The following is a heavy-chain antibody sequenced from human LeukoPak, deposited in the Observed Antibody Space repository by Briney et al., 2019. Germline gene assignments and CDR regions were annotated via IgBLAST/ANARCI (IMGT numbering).Heavy chain of an antibody. CDR1: GFTFSSYA. CDR2: ISGSGGST. CDR3: AKDLDSGDYVFELGHDAFDI. V-gene: IGHV3-23*01. Sequence: GGSLRLSCAASGFTFSSYAMSWVRQAPGKGLEWVSAISGSGGSTYYADSVKGRFTISRDNSKNTLYLQMNSLRAEDTAVYYCAKDLDSGDYVFELGHDAFDIWGQGTMVTVSS. J-gene: IGHJ3*02. D-gene: IGHD4-17*01.